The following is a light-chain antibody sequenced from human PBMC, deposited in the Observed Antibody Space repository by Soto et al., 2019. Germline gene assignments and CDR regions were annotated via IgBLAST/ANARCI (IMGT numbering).Light chain of an antibody. Sequence: QSALTQPASVSGSPGQSITISCTGTSSDVGGYNYVSWYQQHPGKAPKLMIYEVSNRPSGVSNRFSGSKSGNTASLTISGLQAEDVADYYCSSYTSSSTLYVFGTGTKLTDL. CDR2: EVS. J-gene: IGLJ1*01. V-gene: IGLV2-14*01. CDR1: SSDVGGYNY. CDR3: SSYTSSSTLYV.